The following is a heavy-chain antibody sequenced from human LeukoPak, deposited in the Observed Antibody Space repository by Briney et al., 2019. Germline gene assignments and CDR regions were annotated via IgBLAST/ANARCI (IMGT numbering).Heavy chain of an antibody. Sequence: GGSLRLSCAASGFTFSSYSMNWVRQAPGKGLEWVSYITSSSSTIFYADSVKGRFTISRDNAKNSLYLQMNSLRAEDTAVYYCARVPYCSGGTCYSIVYWGQGTLVTVSS. V-gene: IGHV3-48*04. CDR3: ARVPYCSGGTCYSIVY. D-gene: IGHD2-15*01. CDR2: ITSSSSTI. CDR1: GFTFSSYS. J-gene: IGHJ4*02.